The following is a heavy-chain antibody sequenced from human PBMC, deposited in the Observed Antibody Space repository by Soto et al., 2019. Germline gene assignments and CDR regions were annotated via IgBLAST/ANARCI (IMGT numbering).Heavy chain of an antibody. CDR2: IYYNGDT. CDR1: GGSVSSGNYF. J-gene: IGHJ3*01. D-gene: IGHD1-20*01. V-gene: IGHV4-39*01. CDR3: ARRLIDTWNQGHAFDF. Sequence: QLQLQESGPGLVKPAETLSLKCAVSGGSVSSGNYFWGWIRQPPGKGLEWIGNIYYNGDTYYSPSLKSRGTMSVDTAQNQFSLRLTSVTAADTAVYYCARRLIDTWNQGHAFDFWGQGTLVTVSS.